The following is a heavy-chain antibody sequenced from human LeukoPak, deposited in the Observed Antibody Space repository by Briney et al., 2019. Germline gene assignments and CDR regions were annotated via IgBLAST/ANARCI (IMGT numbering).Heavy chain of an antibody. V-gene: IGHV4-30-4*08. CDR3: ARRESYGSGSYCSFDY. J-gene: IGHJ4*02. CDR1: GGSISSGDYY. CDR2: IYYSGST. Sequence: SETLSLTCTVSGGSISSGDYYWSWIRQPPGKGLEWIGYIYYSGSTYYNPSLKSRVTISVDTSKNQFSLKLSSVTAADTAVYYCARRESYGSGSYCSFDYWGQGTLVTVSS. D-gene: IGHD3-10*01.